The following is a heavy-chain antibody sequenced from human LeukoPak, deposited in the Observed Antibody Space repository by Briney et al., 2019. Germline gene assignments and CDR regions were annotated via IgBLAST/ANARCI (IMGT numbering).Heavy chain of an antibody. CDR1: GGSISTYY. D-gene: IGHD1-26*01. CDR2: VYYIGTT. CDR3: ARAGGGRSGFDY. V-gene: IGHV4-59*01. J-gene: IGHJ4*02. Sequence: PSKTLSLTCSVSGGSISTYYWSWIRQPPGKGLEWIGYVYYIGTTNKNPSLKSRVTISVDTSKNQFSLKLTSVTAADTALYYCARAGGGRSGFDYWGQGTLVTVSS.